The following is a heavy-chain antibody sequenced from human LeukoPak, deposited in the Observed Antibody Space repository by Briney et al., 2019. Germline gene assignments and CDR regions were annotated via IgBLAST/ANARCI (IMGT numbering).Heavy chain of an antibody. Sequence: KAGGSLRLSCAASGSTFSDYYMSWIRQAPGKGLEWVSYISSSGSTIYYADSVKGRFTISRDNAKNSLYLQMNSLRAEDTAVYYCARSLTTVTTDYWGQGTLVTVSS. J-gene: IGHJ4*02. V-gene: IGHV3-11*04. D-gene: IGHD4-17*01. CDR2: ISSSGSTI. CDR3: ARSLTTVTTDY. CDR1: GSTFSDYY.